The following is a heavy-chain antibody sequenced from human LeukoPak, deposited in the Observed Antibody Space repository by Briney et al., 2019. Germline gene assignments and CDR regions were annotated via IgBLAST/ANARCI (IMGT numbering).Heavy chain of an antibody. CDR2: IYYSGST. D-gene: IGHD3/OR15-3a*01. CDR3: ARETARTSWFDP. J-gene: IGHJ5*02. CDR1: GGSISSYY. Sequence: TSETQSLTCTVSGGSISSYYWSWIRQPPGKGLEWIGYIYYSGSTNYNPSLKSRVTISVDTSKNQFSLKLSSVTAADTAVYYCARETARTSWFDPWGQGTLVTVSS. V-gene: IGHV4-59*01.